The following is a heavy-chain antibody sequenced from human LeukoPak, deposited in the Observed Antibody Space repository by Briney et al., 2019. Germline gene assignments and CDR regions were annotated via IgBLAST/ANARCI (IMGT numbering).Heavy chain of an antibody. Sequence: SETLSLTCAVYGGSFSGYYWSWIRQPPGKGLEWIGEINHSGSTNYNPSLKSRVTISVDTSKNQFSLKLSSVTAADTAVYYCARGERFLELLSRRPAFDIWGQGTMVTVSS. CDR3: ARGERFLELLSRRPAFDI. V-gene: IGHV4-34*01. J-gene: IGHJ3*02. CDR2: INHSGST. CDR1: GGSFSGYY. D-gene: IGHD3-3*01.